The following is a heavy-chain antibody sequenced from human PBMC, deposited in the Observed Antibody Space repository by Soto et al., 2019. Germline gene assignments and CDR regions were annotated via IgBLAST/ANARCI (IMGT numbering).Heavy chain of an antibody. J-gene: IGHJ4*02. Sequence: QITLNESGPTVVRPTETLTLTCRFSGFSLTTSVVGVGWIRQSPGKAPEWLALIYWDDDKRYSASLKSRLTITKDTSKNQVVLTVSDLDPTDTATYYCAHRVLRTVFGLVTTTAIYFDFWGQGTLVAVSS. D-gene: IGHD3-3*01. V-gene: IGHV2-5*02. CDR1: GFSLTTSVVG. CDR3: AHRVLRTVFGLVTTTAIYFDF. CDR2: IYWDDDK.